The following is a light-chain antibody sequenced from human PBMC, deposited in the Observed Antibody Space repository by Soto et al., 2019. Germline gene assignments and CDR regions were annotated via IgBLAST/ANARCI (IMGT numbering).Light chain of an antibody. V-gene: IGKV3D-11*02. CDR1: QSVSSY. Sequence: EIVLTQSPATLSLSPGERATLSCRASQSVSSYLAWYHQKPGQAPRLLIYDASNRATGIPARFSGSGPGTDFTLTISILEPEDFAVYYCQQRSNWPWTFGQGTKVDIK. J-gene: IGKJ1*01. CDR2: DAS. CDR3: QQRSNWPWT.